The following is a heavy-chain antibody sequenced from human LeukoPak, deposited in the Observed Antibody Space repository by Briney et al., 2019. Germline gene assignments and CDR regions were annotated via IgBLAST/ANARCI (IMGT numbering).Heavy chain of an antibody. J-gene: IGHJ4*02. V-gene: IGHV3-23*01. D-gene: IGHD3-22*01. CDR1: AFTFRSYA. Sequence: GGSLRLSCAASAFTFRSYAMNWVRQAPGKGLEWVSGISGSGGSTNYADSVKGRFTISRDNSKNTLYLQMNSLRAEDTAVYYCARSEYYYDSSGYFDYWGQGTLVTVSS. CDR3: ARSEYYYDSSGYFDY. CDR2: ISGSGGST.